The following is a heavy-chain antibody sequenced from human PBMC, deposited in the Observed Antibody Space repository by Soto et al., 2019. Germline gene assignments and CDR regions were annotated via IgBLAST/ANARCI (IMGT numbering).Heavy chain of an antibody. Sequence: QVQLVESGGGVVQPGRSLRLSCATSGITFSSHAMHWVRQAPGKGLEWVAVVSYDGSKKYYADSVKGRFTISRDNSKNTLYLQMNSLRGEDTAVYYCARDQYSYGHHYYGMDVWGQGTTVTVSS. CDR3: ARDQYSYGHHYYGMDV. CDR1: GITFSSHA. D-gene: IGHD5-18*01. CDR2: VSYDGSKK. J-gene: IGHJ6*02. V-gene: IGHV3-30-3*01.